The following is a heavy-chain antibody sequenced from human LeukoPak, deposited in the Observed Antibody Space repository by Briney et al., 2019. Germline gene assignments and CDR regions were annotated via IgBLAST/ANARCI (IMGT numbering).Heavy chain of an antibody. CDR1: GYTFTSYY. CDR2: INPSGGST. V-gene: IGHV1-46*01. Sequence: ASVKVSCKASGYTFTSYYMHWVRQAPGQGLESMGIINPSGGSTSYAQKFQGRVTMTRDTSISTAYMELSRLRSDDTAVYYCARKQLWLYYFDYWGQGTLVTVSS. D-gene: IGHD5-18*01. J-gene: IGHJ4*02. CDR3: ARKQLWLYYFDY.